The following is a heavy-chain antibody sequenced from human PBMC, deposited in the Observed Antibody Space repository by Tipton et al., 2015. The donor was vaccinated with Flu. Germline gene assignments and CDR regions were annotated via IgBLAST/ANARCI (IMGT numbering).Heavy chain of an antibody. V-gene: IGHV4-59*01. CDR2: IYYSGST. Sequence: TLSLTCAVYGGSFSGYYWSWIRQPPGKGLEWIGYIYYSGSTNYNPSLKSRVTISIDTSKNQFSLKLSSVTAADTAVYYCARGWQQLFDYWGQGPLVTVSS. J-gene: IGHJ4*02. CDR3: ARGWQQLFDY. CDR1: GGSFSGYY. D-gene: IGHD6-13*01.